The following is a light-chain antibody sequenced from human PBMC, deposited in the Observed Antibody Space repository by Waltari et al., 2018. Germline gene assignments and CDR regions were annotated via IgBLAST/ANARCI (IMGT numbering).Light chain of an antibody. CDR2: EAS. CDR1: QNINNW. J-gene: IGKJ2*01. V-gene: IGKV1-5*01. Sequence: DIQMTQSPSTLSASVGDSVTITCRASQNINNWLAWYQQTPGRAPKLLIYEASSLESGVPSRFRGSGSGTDFTLTISSLQPEDFATYYCQHSYSTPYTFGQGTKLEIK. CDR3: QHSYSTPYT.